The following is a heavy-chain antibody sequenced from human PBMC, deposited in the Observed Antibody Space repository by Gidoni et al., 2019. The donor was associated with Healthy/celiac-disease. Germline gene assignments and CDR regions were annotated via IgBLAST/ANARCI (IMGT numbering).Heavy chain of an antibody. Sequence: QLQLQESGPGLVKPSETLSLTCTVPGGPITSSSYYWGWIRQPPGKGLEWIGSIYYSGSTYYNPSLKSRVTISVDTSKNQFSLKLSSVTAADTAVYYCAIHLQLSSSLHEENWGQGTLVTVSS. CDR1: GGPITSSSYY. V-gene: IGHV4-39*01. CDR2: IYYSGST. CDR3: AIHLQLSSSLHEEN. J-gene: IGHJ1*01. D-gene: IGHD6-13*01.